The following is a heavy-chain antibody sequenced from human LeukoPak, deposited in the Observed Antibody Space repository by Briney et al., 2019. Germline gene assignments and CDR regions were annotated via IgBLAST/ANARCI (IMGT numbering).Heavy chain of an antibody. J-gene: IGHJ2*01. D-gene: IGHD3-3*01. V-gene: IGHV4-59*12. CDR1: GGSISSYY. Sequence: SETLSLTCTVSGGSISSYYWSWIRQPPGKGLEWIGYIYYSGSTNYNPSLKSRVTISVDTSKNQFSLKLSSVTAADTAVYYCARDGYDFWSGYDLWGRGTLVTVSS. CDR3: ARDGYDFWSGYDL. CDR2: IYYSGST.